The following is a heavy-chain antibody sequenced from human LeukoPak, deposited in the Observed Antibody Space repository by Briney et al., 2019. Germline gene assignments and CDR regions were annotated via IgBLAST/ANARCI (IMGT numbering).Heavy chain of an antibody. CDR3: AQNLIDSSGSDY. J-gene: IGHJ4*02. CDR1: GYIFTSYA. D-gene: IGHD6-19*01. Sequence: ASVKVSCKASGYIFTSYAMHWVRQAPGQGLEWMGWINAGNGNTKYSQKFQGRVTITRDTSASTAYMELSSLRSEDTAVYYCAQNLIDSSGSDYWGQGTLVTVSS. V-gene: IGHV1-3*01. CDR2: INAGNGNT.